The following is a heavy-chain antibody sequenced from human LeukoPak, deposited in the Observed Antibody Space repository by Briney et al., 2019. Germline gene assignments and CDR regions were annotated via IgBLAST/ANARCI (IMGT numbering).Heavy chain of an antibody. D-gene: IGHD3-10*01. V-gene: IGHV3-15*01. J-gene: IGHJ4*02. CDR2: IKSKTDGGTT. CDR1: GFTFSNAW. CDR3: TSMVRGVIPHLAD. Sequence: GGSLRLSCAASGFTFSNAWMSWVRQAPGKGLEWVGRIKSKTDGGTTDYAAPVKGRFTISRDDSKNTLYLQMNSLKTEDTAVYYCTSMVRGVIPHLADWGQGTLVTVSS.